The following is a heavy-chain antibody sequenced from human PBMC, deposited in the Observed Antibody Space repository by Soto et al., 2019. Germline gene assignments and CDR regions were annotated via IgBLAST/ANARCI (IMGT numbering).Heavy chain of an antibody. V-gene: IGHV3-64*01. Sequence: EVQLAESGGGMVQPGGSLRLSCVASGFTFSSYDMHWVRQAPGKGLEYVSSISSNGGTTYYGNSVKGRFTISRDNSKNTLYLQMCSLRAEDMAVYYCVRRVSGNYDYWGQGNLVTVSS. CDR1: GFTFSSYD. CDR3: VRRVSGNYDY. CDR2: ISSNGGTT. J-gene: IGHJ4*02. D-gene: IGHD1-7*01.